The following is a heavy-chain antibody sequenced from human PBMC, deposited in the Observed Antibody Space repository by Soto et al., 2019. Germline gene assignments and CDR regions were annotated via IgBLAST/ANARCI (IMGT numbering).Heavy chain of an antibody. CDR2: VYYSGST. CDR3: AREGVMTTVTTGYMDV. Sequence: PSETLSLTCTVSGGSISTYYWSWVRQPPGKGLEWIGYVYYSGSTNYAQKFQGWVTMTRDTSISTAYMELSRLRSDDTAVYYCAREGVMTTVTTGYMDVWGKGTTVTVSS. J-gene: IGHJ6*03. D-gene: IGHD4-4*01. CDR1: GGSISTYY. V-gene: IGHV4-59*01.